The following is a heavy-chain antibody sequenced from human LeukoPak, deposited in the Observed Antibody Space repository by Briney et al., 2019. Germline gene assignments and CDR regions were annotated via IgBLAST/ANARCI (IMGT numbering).Heavy chain of an antibody. CDR1: GGSITNHY. CDR2: IHTSGSP. D-gene: IGHD1-26*01. V-gene: IGHV4-4*07. Sequence: PSETLSLTCTVSGGSITNHYWSWIRHPAGKGLEWIGRIHTSGSPNYNPSLEGRAAMALDTTKNQFSLNLSSVTAADTALYYCARNLGYNWFGPWGQGTLVTVSS. CDR3: ARNLGYNWFGP. J-gene: IGHJ5*02.